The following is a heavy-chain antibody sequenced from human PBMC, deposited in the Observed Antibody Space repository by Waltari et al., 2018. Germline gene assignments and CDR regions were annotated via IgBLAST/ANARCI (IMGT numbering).Heavy chain of an antibody. J-gene: IGHJ4*02. CDR1: GGSIRRGGYY. V-gene: IGHV4-31*03. D-gene: IGHD3-10*01. CDR3: ARGYYYGSGSYSVPFDY. Sequence: QVQLQESGPGLVKPSQTLSLTCPVSGGSIRRGGYYWSWIRQPPGKGLEGIGYIYYSGSTYDNPSRKSRVTISVDTSKNQFSLKLSSVTAADTAVYYCARGYYYGSGSYSVPFDYWGQGTLVTVSS. CDR2: IYYSGST.